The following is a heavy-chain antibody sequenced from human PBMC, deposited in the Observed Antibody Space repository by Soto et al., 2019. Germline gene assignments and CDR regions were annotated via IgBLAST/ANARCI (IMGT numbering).Heavy chain of an antibody. D-gene: IGHD4-17*01. Sequence: SETLSLTCTVSGGSLSRSGYYWHCLRQHPGKGLEWIGYIYNSGSTYYNPSLKSRVIISVDTSNNQFSLKLISVTAADTAVYCCAREGAFLYGGNPDYCNSEGVRGQGTT. CDR2: IYNSGST. CDR1: GGSLSRSGYY. CDR3: AREGAFLYGGNPDYCNSEGV. V-gene: IGHV4-31*03. J-gene: IGHJ6*02.